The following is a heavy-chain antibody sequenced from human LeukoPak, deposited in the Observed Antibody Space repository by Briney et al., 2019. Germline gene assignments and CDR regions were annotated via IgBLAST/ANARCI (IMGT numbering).Heavy chain of an antibody. CDR1: FWTFTGYY. D-gene: IGHD3-10*01. J-gene: IGHJ4*02. Sequence: GASVKVSFKASFWTFTGYYMYWVRQAPGQGLEWMGWINPNSGGTNYAQKFPGRVTMTRDTSISTAYMELSRLRSDDTAVYNCARRYGSGSNDYWGQGTLVTVSS. CDR2: INPNSGGT. CDR3: ARRYGSGSNDY. V-gene: IGHV1-2*02.